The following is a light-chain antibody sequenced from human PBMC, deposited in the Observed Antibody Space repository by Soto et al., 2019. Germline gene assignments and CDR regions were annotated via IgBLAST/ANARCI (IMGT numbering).Light chain of an antibody. CDR3: QQYTDSRT. CDR1: QTISTY. J-gene: IGKJ1*01. CDR2: DAS. Sequence: EIVLTQSPPTLSLSPGESAALSCRVSQTISTYLAWYQQKPGQAPRLLIYDASTRATGIPARFSGSGSGTDFTLTISYLEPEDFAVYYCQQYTDSRTFGQGTKVDIK. V-gene: IGKV3-11*01.